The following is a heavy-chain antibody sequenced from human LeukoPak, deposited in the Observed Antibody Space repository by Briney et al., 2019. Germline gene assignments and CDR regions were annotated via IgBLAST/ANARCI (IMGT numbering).Heavy chain of an antibody. V-gene: IGHV4-39*01. Sequence: PSETLSLTCPVSAGSIRSSDYYWAWIRQPPGRGLEWIVTIHYSGSTFYKPPLKSRLTVSADPSRNQFYMKLSSVTAADTAVYYCARASGVLPSFEWANWFDTWGQGSLVTVSS. CDR2: IHYSGST. CDR3: ARASGVLPSFEWANWFDT. J-gene: IGHJ5*02. D-gene: IGHD3-9*01. CDR1: AGSIRSSDYY.